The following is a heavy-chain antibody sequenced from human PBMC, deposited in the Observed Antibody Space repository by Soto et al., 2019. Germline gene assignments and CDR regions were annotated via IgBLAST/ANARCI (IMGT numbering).Heavy chain of an antibody. CDR2: IHYSGST. Sequence: SETLSHTCTVSGGSFNSYCWSGVGQPPGKGLEWIGYIHYSGSTNYNPSLKSRITMSVDTSKSQFSLKLSSVTAADTAVYYCARVNQLAPKRNAFDIWGQGTMVTVSS. J-gene: IGHJ3*02. D-gene: IGHD1-1*01. V-gene: IGHV4-59*01. CDR1: GGSFNSYC. CDR3: ARVNQLAPKRNAFDI.